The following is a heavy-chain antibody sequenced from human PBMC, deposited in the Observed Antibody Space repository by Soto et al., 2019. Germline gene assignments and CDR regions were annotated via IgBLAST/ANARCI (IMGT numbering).Heavy chain of an antibody. CDR1: GFTFDSHG. Sequence: QVQLVAAGGGAVQPGRSLRLSSAASGFTFDSHGMHWVRQAPGKGLEWVAVISSDGNNKYYADSVKGRFTISRDNFNNILYLQMSSLRAEDTAVYYCAKDLLPNTVTTCGSWGQGTLVTVSS. CDR2: ISSDGNNK. D-gene: IGHD4-17*01. V-gene: IGHV3-30*18. J-gene: IGHJ5*02. CDR3: AKDLLPNTVTTCGS.